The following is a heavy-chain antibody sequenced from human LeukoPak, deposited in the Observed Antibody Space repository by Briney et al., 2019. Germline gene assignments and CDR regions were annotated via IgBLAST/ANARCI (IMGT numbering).Heavy chain of an antibody. V-gene: IGHV4-61*02. Sequence: SETLSLTCTVSGGSISSGSYYWSWIRQPAGKGLEWIGRIYTSGGTNYNPSLKSRVTISVDTSKNQFSLKLSSVTAADTAVYYCARHETYYYYMDVWGKGTTVTISS. CDR3: ARHETYYYYMDV. J-gene: IGHJ6*03. CDR2: IYTSGGT. CDR1: GGSISSGSYY.